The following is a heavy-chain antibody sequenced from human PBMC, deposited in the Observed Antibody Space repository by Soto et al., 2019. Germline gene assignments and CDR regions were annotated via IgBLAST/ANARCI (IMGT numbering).Heavy chain of an antibody. V-gene: IGHV3-23*01. CDR3: AKQHYGSGSYYIEVDY. CDR1: GFTFSSYA. Sequence: EVQLLESGGGLVQPGGSLRLSCAASGFTFSSYAMSWVRQAPGKGLEWVSAISGSGGSTYYADSVKGRFTISRDNSKNTLYLQMNSLRAEDTAVYYCAKQHYGSGSYYIEVDYWGQGTLVTVSS. D-gene: IGHD3-10*01. J-gene: IGHJ4*02. CDR2: ISGSGGST.